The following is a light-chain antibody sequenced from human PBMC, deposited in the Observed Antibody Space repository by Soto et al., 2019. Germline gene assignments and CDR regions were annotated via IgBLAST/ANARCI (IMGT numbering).Light chain of an antibody. CDR2: AGS. CDR1: SRDVGSYNL. V-gene: IGLV2-23*01. J-gene: IGLJ1*01. Sequence: QSALTQPASVSGSPGQSITISCAGTSRDVGSYNLVSWYQQHPGKAPRLMIYAGSKRPSGVSNRFSGSKSGNTASLTISGLQAEDEADYYCCSYAGSSTPYVFGTGTKLTVL. CDR3: CSYAGSSTPYV.